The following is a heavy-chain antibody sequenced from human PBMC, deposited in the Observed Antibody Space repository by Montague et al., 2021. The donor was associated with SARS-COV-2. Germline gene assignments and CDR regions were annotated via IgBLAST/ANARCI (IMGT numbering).Heavy chain of an antibody. CDR3: ARHGCSSGRHRCGFDP. J-gene: IGHJ5*02. D-gene: IGHD6-19*01. Sequence: SETLSLTCTVSGGAMSSYYWSWIWKPPGKGLERIGNIYYSGSTNSNPSLTSRGTIAVDTSKNKFSLNLSSVTAADTAAYYCARHGCSSGRHRCGFDPWGQGTLVTVSS. CDR1: GGAMSSYY. V-gene: IGHV4-59*08. CDR2: IYYSGST.